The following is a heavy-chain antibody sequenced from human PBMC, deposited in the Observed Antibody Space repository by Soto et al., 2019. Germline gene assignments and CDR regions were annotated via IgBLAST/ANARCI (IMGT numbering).Heavy chain of an antibody. CDR3: ARVGVGSAAAGNLYYYGMDV. V-gene: IGHV1-69*06. CDR2: IIPIFGTA. Sequence: QVQLVQSGAEVKKPGSSVKVSCKASGGTFSSYAISWVRQAPGQGLEWMGGIIPIFGTANYAQKFQGRVTITADKSTSTAYMELSSLRSEDTAVYYCARVGVGSAAAGNLYYYGMDVWGQGTTFTVSS. D-gene: IGHD6-13*01. J-gene: IGHJ6*02. CDR1: GGTFSSYA.